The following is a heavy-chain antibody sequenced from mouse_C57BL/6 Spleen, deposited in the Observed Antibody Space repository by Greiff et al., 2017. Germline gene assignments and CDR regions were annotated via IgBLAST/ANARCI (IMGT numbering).Heavy chain of an antibody. CDR2: IYPNNGGN. CDR3: ACDATAVEAPGYFDV. V-gene: IGHV1-34*01. J-gene: IGHJ1*03. CDR1: GYTFTDYY. Sequence: EVQLQQSGPELVKPGASVKMSCKASGYTFTDYYMPWVKQSHGKSLEWIGYIYPNNGGNGYNQKLKGKATLTVDKSSSTAYMEIRSLTSEDSAVYYCACDATAVEAPGYFDVWGTGTTVTVSS. D-gene: IGHD1-1*01.